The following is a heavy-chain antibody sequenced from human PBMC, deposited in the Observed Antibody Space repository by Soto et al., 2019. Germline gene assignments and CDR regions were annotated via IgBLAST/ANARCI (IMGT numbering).Heavy chain of an antibody. CDR2: ISAYNGNT. CDR3: AREYYYCSGPLY. J-gene: IGHJ4*02. V-gene: IGHV1-18*01. Sequence: QVQLVQSGAEVKKPGASVKVSCKASGYTFTSYGISWVRQAPGQGLEWMGWISAYNGNTNYAQKLQGRVTRTTDTSSSTAYRELRRLKSDGTAVYYCAREYYYCSGPLYWGQGTLVTVSS. D-gene: IGHD3-10*01. CDR1: GYTFTSYG.